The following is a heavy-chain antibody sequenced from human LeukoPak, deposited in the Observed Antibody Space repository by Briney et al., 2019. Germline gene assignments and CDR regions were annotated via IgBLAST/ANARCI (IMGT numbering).Heavy chain of an antibody. D-gene: IGHD1-26*01. J-gene: IGHJ3*02. CDR2: IRSKANSYAT. Sequence: GGSLKLSCAASGFTFSGSAMHWVRQASGKGLEWVGRIRSKANSYATAYAASVKGRFTISRDDSKNTAYLQMNSLKTEDTAVYYCTMRPPATQYSGRSEAFDIWGQGTMVTVSS. CDR3: TMRPPATQYSGRSEAFDI. CDR1: GFTFSGSA. V-gene: IGHV3-73*01.